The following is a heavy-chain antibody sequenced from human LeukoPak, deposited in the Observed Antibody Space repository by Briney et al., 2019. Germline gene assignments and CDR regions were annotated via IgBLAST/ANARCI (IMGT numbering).Heavy chain of an antibody. CDR2: IIPIFGTA. CDR3: ARDLGYSPGSSDY. CDR1: GYTFTSYG. D-gene: IGHD4-11*01. Sequence: SVTVSCKASGYTFTSYGISWVRQAPGQGLEWMGGIIPIFGTANYAQKFQGRVTITADKSTSTAYMELSSLRSEDTAVYYCARDLGYSPGSSDYWGQGTLVTVSS. V-gene: IGHV1-69*06. J-gene: IGHJ4*02.